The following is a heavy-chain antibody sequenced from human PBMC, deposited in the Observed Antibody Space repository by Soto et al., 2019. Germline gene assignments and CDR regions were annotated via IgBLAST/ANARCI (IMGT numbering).Heavy chain of an antibody. CDR1: GYRFAGYG. CDR2: IDPSDSYT. J-gene: IGHJ6*02. V-gene: IGHV5-10-1*01. Sequence: PGESLRISCRGSGYRFAGYGGSWVRQMPGKGLEWMGRIDPSDSYTNYSPSFQGHVTISADKSISTAYLQWSSLKASDTAMYYCARRSVPATYYYYGMDVWGQGTTVTVSS. CDR3: ARRSVPATYYYYGMDV. D-gene: IGHD2-2*01.